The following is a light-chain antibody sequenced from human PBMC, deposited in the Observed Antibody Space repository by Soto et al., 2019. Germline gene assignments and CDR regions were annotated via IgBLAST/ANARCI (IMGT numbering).Light chain of an antibody. Sequence: EIVLTQSPATLSLSPGERATLSCRASQSVSSYLAWYQQKPGQAPRLLIFDASTRATGIPARFSGSGSGTEFTLTISSLQSEDFALYYCQHYNSWPITFGQGTRLEIK. J-gene: IGKJ5*01. V-gene: IGKV3-15*01. CDR1: QSVSSY. CDR3: QHYNSWPIT. CDR2: DAS.